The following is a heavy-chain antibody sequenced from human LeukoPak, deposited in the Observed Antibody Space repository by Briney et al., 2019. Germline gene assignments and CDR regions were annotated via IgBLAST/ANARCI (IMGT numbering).Heavy chain of an antibody. J-gene: IGHJ4*02. Sequence: SETLSLTCTVSGGSISSYYWSWIRQPPGKGLEWIGYIYYSGSTNYNPSLKSRVTISVDTSKNQLSLKLSSVTAADTAVYYCARRYYDSSGYFDYWGQGTLVTVSS. CDR3: ARRYYDSSGYFDY. V-gene: IGHV4-59*08. CDR1: GGSISSYY. D-gene: IGHD3-22*01. CDR2: IYYSGST.